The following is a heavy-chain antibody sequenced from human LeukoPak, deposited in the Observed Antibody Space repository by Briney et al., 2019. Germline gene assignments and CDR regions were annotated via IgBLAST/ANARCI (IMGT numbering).Heavy chain of an antibody. Sequence: PGRSLRLSCAASGFTFSSYGMHWVRQAPGKGLEWVAVIWYDGSNKYYADSVKGRFTISRDNSKNTLYLQMNSLRAEDTAVYYCASGIVGATGHDYWGQGTLVTVSS. V-gene: IGHV3-33*01. D-gene: IGHD1-26*01. J-gene: IGHJ4*02. CDR3: ASGIVGATGHDY. CDR2: IWYDGSNK. CDR1: GFTFSSYG.